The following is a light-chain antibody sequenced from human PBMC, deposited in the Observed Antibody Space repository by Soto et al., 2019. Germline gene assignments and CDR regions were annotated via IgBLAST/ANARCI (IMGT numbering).Light chain of an antibody. CDR2: EVS. CDR1: QSLLHITGETF. V-gene: IGKV2D-29*01. CDR3: MQSTQLPPT. J-gene: IGKJ5*01. Sequence: DVVMTQPPLSLSVAPGQPASISCKSSQSLLHITGETFLFWYLQKPGQPPQLLIYEVSTRVSGVPDRFSGSGSGTDFTLEISRVETDDVGLYYCMQSTQLPPTFGQGTRLEIK.